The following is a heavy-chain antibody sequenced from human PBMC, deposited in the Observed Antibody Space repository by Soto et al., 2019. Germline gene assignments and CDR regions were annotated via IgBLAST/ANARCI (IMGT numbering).Heavy chain of an antibody. CDR2: IWDDGSNQ. V-gene: IGHV3-33*01. CDR1: GFILSSYG. Sequence: QEQLAESGGGVVQPGRSLRLSCVASGFILSSYGMHWVRQAPGKGLEWVAVIWDDGSNQYYADSVKGRFTISRDNSKNTPQLQMNRLRAEDTAVDYSARVRSSSTPYYYYGMDVWGQGTTVTGSS. J-gene: IGHJ6*02. D-gene: IGHD6-13*01. CDR3: ARVRSSSTPYYYYGMDV.